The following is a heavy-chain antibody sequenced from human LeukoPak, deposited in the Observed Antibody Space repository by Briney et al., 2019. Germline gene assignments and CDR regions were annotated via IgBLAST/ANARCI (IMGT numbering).Heavy chain of an antibody. CDR2: IYPGDSDT. CDR1: GYSFTSYW. D-gene: IGHD6-13*01. V-gene: IGHV5-51*01. Sequence: GESLKISCKGSGYSFTSYWIGWVRQMPGKGLEWMGIIYPGDSDTRYSPSFQGQVTISADKSISTAYLQWSSLKASDTAMYYCARQQQQLNTPFDYWGQGTLVTVSP. CDR3: ARQQQQLNTPFDY. J-gene: IGHJ4*02.